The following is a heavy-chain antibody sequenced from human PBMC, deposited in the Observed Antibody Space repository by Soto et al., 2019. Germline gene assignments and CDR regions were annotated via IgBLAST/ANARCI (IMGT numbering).Heavy chain of an antibody. Sequence: QVQLQQSGPGLVKPSQTLSVTCGISGDSVSSNSAAWNWLRQSPSRGLEWLGRTYYRSKWYNDYAVSVESRITINPDTSKNHFSLQQNFVTPEDTAVYFCARGEQYSGRIFDYWGQGTLVTVSS. CDR3: ARGEQYSGRIFDY. J-gene: IGHJ4*02. CDR2: TYYRSKWYN. D-gene: IGHD1-26*01. CDR1: GDSVSSNSAA. V-gene: IGHV6-1*01.